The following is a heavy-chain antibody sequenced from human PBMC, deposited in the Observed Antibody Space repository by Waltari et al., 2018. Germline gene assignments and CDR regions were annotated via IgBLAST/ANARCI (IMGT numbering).Heavy chain of an antibody. CDR1: GFTFSSYA. J-gene: IGHJ4*02. D-gene: IGHD3-3*01. CDR3: AKDPRITIFGVVIIDRLLYFDY. CDR2: ISGSGGST. Sequence: EVQLLESGGGLVQPGGSLRLSCAASGFTFSSYAMSWVSQAQGKGLGWVSAISGSGGSTYYADSVKGRFTISRDNSKNTLYLQMNSLRAEDTAVYYCAKDPRITIFGVVIIDRLLYFDYWGQGTLVTVSS. V-gene: IGHV3-23*01.